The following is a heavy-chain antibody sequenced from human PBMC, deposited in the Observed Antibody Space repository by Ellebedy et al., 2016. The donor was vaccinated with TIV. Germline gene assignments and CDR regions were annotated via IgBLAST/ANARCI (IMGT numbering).Heavy chain of an antibody. CDR1: GGSISSGGHF. CDR2: ISYSGST. D-gene: IGHD2-8*01. J-gene: IGHJ4*02. CDR3: ARTFSPHCSSGVCYMAYYFDY. V-gene: IGHV4-31*03. Sequence: MPSETLSLTCSVSGGSISSGGHFWTWIRQHPGKGLEWIGNISYSGSTDYNPSLKSRVIISVDTSKNQFSLNLTSVTAADTAVYYCARTFSPHCSSGVCYMAYYFDYWGQGTLVTVSS.